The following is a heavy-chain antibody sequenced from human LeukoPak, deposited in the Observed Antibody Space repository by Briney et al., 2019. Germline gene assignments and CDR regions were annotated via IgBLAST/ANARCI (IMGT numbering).Heavy chain of an antibody. D-gene: IGHD4-23*01. CDR2: IYYSGST. CDR1: GGSINNYY. Sequence: SETLSLTCTVSGGSINNYYWSWIRQPPGKGLEWIGYIYYSGSTNYNPSLKSRVTISVDTSKNQFSLKLSSVTAADTAVYYCATPTDGGNSGAFDIWGQGTMVTVSS. CDR3: ATPTDGGNSGAFDI. V-gene: IGHV4-59*08. J-gene: IGHJ3*02.